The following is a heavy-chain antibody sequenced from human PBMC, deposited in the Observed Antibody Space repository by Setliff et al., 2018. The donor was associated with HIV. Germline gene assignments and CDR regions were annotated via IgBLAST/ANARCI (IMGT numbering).Heavy chain of an antibody. CDR3: ARDQGSGYVNWFDP. J-gene: IGHJ5*02. CDR1: GVSMTSGGYY. V-gene: IGHV4-31*03. Sequence: KTSETLSLTCSVSGVSMTSGGYYWSWLRQHPVKGLEWIGKIYYTGTTYSNPSLKSRLTISVDASQNQVSLKLTSVTVADTAIYYCARDQGSGYVNWFDPWGQGTLVTVSS. D-gene: IGHD5-18*01. CDR2: IYYTGTT.